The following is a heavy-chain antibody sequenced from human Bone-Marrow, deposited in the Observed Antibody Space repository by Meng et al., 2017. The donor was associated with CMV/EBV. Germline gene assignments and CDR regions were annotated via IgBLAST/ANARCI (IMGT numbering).Heavy chain of an antibody. CDR3: ARYASYSSAYQAETTQ. CDR1: RFTFSDYY. J-gene: IGHJ4*02. CDR2: ISSSGSTV. Sequence: GESLKISCAASRFTFSDYYMSWIRQAPGKGLECVSYISSSGSTVNYADSVKGRFTISRDNAKNSLYRQMTRLGAEDTSVYCSARYASYSSAYQAETTQWGQGTLVTVSS. D-gene: IGHD6-19*01. V-gene: IGHV3-11*01.